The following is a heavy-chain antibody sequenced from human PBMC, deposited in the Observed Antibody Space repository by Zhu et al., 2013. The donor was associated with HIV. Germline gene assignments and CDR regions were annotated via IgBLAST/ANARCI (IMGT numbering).Heavy chain of an antibody. CDR1: GGTFSSYA. D-gene: IGHD4-17*01. CDR3: ARDLYRSPLMTTVVNDAFDI. V-gene: IGHV1-69*01. CDR2: IIPIFGTA. Sequence: QVQLVQSGAEVKKPGSSVKVSCKASGGTFSSYAISWVRQAPGQGLEWMGGIIPIFGTANYAQKFQGRVTITADESTSTAYMELSGLRSEDTAVYYCARDLYRSPLMTTVVNDAFDIWGQGTMVTVSS. J-gene: IGHJ3*02.